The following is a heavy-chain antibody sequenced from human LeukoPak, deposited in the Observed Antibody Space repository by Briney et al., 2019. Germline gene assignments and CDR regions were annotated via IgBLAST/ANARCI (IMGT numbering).Heavy chain of an antibody. CDR3: ALAFSGYDRWFPEPPDQ. CDR1: GYTFTSYY. Sequence: SVKVSCKASGYTFTSYYMHWVRQAPGQGLEWVGGIITNLASTNYAQKFQGRVTISADDSTSTAYMQLRSLTSEDTAFYYCALAFSGYDRWFPEPPDQWGQGTLVTVSS. J-gene: IGHJ4*02. V-gene: IGHV1-69*13. CDR2: IITNLAST. D-gene: IGHD5-12*01.